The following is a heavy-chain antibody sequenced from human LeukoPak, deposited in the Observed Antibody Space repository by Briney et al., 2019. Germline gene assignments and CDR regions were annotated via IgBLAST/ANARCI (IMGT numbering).Heavy chain of an antibody. CDR1: GVSISDYY. J-gene: IGHJ4*02. CDR3: ARVTVYYYGSGSYYGYFDY. D-gene: IGHD3-10*01. V-gene: IGHV4-4*07. CDR2: IYISGST. Sequence: SETLSLTCSVSGVSISDYYWTWFRQPAGKGVEWVGRIYISGSTNYNPSLKSRVIMSVDTSRTQLSLKLSSVTAADTAVYYCARVTVYYYGSGSYYGYFDYWGQGTLVTVSS.